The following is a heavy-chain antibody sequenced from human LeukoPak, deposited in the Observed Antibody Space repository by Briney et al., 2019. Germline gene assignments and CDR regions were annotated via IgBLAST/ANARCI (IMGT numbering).Heavy chain of an antibody. CDR3: AKVPSIYYGMDV. CDR2: ISDVGSNK. CDR1: GFTFSSYG. V-gene: IGHV3-30-3*01. Sequence: GGSRRLSCAAAGFTFSSYGMHWVRQAPGKGLEWVSSISDVGSNKYYADSVKGRFTISRDNSKKTLYLQMNRLRAEDTAVYYCAKVPSIYYGMDVCGEGTTATVS. J-gene: IGHJ6*02.